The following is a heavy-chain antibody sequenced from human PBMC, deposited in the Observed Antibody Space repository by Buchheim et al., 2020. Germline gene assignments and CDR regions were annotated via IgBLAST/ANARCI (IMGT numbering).Heavy chain of an antibody. CDR2: IYTSGSN. Sequence: QVQLQESGPGLVKPSQTLSLTCTVSDGSITSGRYYWSWLRQPAGKGLEVIGRIYTSGSNSYKPSLKSRVTIQIDTSKNQFSLKLSSVTAADTAVYYCARDIGQQLIRNWGQGTL. V-gene: IGHV4-61*02. D-gene: IGHD6-13*01. CDR3: ARDIGQQLIRN. CDR1: DGSITSGRYY. J-gene: IGHJ4*02.